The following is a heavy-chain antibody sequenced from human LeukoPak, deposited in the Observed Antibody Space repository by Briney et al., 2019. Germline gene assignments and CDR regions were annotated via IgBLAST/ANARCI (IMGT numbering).Heavy chain of an antibody. CDR1: GYTFTTYY. CDR3: TRAQTPGGRYFDFDY. CDR2: INPSGGST. V-gene: IGHV1-46*01. Sequence: ASVKVSCKASGYTFTTYYMHWVRQAPGQGFEWMGIINPSGGSTNYAQKFQGRVTMTRDTSISTVYMELTRLTSDDTAVYYCTRAQTPGGRYFDFDYWGQGTLVSVSS. D-gene: IGHD3-9*01. J-gene: IGHJ4*02.